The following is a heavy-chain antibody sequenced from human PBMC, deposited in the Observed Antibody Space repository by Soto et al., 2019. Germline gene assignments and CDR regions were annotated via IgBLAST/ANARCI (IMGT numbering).Heavy chain of an antibody. CDR2: IYQSGTT. J-gene: IGHJ5*02. D-gene: IGHD3-3*01. CDR3: AREHTRWFDP. Sequence: PSETLSLTCTVSDGSIRSYYWSWIRQPPGKGLEWIGYIYQSGTTTYNPSLKSRVTMSIDTSKNQVSLKLSSLTAADTAVDYCAREHTRWFDPWGQGTLVTVSS. CDR1: DGSIRSYY. V-gene: IGHV4-59*01.